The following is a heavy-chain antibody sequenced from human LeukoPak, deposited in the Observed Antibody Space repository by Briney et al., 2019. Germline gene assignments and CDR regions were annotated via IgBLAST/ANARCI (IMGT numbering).Heavy chain of an antibody. D-gene: IGHD3-10*01. CDR3: ARDRKGFGELDIYHYYGMDV. J-gene: IGHJ6*02. Sequence: GGSLRLSCAASGFTFSSYSMNWVRQAPGKGLEWVSSIISSSSYIYYADSVKGRFTISRDNAKNSLYLQMNSLRAEDTAVYYCARDRKGFGELDIYHYYGMDVWGQGTTVTVSS. CDR1: GFTFSSYS. CDR2: IISSSSYI. V-gene: IGHV3-21*01.